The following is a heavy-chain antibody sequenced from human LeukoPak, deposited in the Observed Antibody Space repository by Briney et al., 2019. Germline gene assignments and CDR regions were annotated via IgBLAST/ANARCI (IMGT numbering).Heavy chain of an antibody. D-gene: IGHD3/OR15-3a*01. CDR2: IRYDGSNK. CDR1: GFTFSSYG. J-gene: IGHJ4*02. Sequence: GGSLRLSCAASGFTFSSYGMHWARQAPGKGLEWVAFIRYDGSNKYYADSVKGRFTISRDNSKNTLYLQMNSLRAEDTAVYYCAKVFPGLVDYFDYWGQGTLVTVSS. CDR3: AKVFPGLVDYFDY. V-gene: IGHV3-30*02.